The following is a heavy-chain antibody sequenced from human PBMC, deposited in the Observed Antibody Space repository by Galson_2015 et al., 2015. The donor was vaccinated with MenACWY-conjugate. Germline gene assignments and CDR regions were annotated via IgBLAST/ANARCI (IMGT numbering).Heavy chain of an antibody. CDR2: ISGSGVST. Sequence: ISGSGVSTYRADSVKGRFIVSRGNSKNTLNLQMNSLRSDDTPVYYCAKDPQSRLTVGVTYFDDWGQGTPVTVSS. D-gene: IGHD1-26*01. CDR3: AKDPQSRLTVGVTYFDD. V-gene: IGHV3-23*01. J-gene: IGHJ4*02.